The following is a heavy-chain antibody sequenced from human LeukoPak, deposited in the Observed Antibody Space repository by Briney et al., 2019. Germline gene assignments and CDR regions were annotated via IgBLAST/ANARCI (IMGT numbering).Heavy chain of an antibody. CDR3: ARATGSVDPYDI. CDR1: GFTLNNYA. D-gene: IGHD2-8*02. CDR2: LKKSGGSS. V-gene: IGHV3-23*01. J-gene: IGHJ3*02. Sequence: GGSLRLSCAASGFTLNNYAMSWVRQAPGKGLEWVSTLKKSGGSSHYADSVKGRSTISGDSSKNTLYLQMNSLRADDTAVYYCARATGSVDPYDIWGQGTMVTVST.